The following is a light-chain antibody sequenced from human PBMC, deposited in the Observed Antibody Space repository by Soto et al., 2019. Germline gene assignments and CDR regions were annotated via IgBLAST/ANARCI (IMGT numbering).Light chain of an antibody. Sequence: DIQMTQSPSTLSASVGDRVTITCRASQTISSWLAWYQQKPGRAPKLLIYEASSLESGVPSRFSGSGSGTEFTLTISGLQPDDLLSYYSQQYNSYSRTLVQGTKLEIK. CDR3: QQYNSYSRT. J-gene: IGKJ2*01. V-gene: IGKV1-5*03. CDR2: EAS. CDR1: QTISSW.